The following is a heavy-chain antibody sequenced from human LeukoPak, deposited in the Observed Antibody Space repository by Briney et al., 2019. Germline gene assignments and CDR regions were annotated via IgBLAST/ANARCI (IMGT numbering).Heavy chain of an antibody. CDR1: GGSISSSSYY. J-gene: IGHJ4*02. CDR3: ARVRGSSSSHFDY. D-gene: IGHD6-6*01. Sequence: PSETLSLTCTVSGGSISSSSYYWGWIRQPPGKGLEWIGSIYYSGSTYYNPSLKSRVTISVDTSKNQFSLKLSSVTAADTAVYYCARVRGSSSSHFDYWGQGTLVTVSS. V-gene: IGHV4-39*07. CDR2: IYYSGST.